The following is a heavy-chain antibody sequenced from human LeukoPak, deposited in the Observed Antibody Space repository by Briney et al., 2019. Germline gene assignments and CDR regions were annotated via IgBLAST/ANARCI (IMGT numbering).Heavy chain of an antibody. J-gene: IGHJ4*02. D-gene: IGHD2-2*01. CDR3: ARSSDIVVVPAAI. V-gene: IGHV5-10-1*01. CDR1: GYSFTSYW. CDR2: IDPSDSYT. Sequence: GESLKISCKGSGYSFTSYWISWGRQMPGKGLEWMGRIDPSDSYTNYSPSFQGHVTISADKSISTAYLQWSSLKASDTAMYYCARSSDIVVVPAAIWGQGTLVTVSS.